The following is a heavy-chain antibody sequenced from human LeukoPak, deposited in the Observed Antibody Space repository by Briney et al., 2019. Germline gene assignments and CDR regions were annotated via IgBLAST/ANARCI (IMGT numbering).Heavy chain of an antibody. J-gene: IGHJ4*02. CDR1: GFTFSSYS. Sequence: GSLRLTCAASGFTFSSYSMNWVRQAPGKGLEWVSSISSSSSYIYYADSVKGRFTISRDNAKNSLYLQMNSLRAEDTAVYYCAREALVPPHLDYWGQGTLVTVSS. V-gene: IGHV3-21*04. CDR2: ISSSSSYI. CDR3: AREALVPPHLDY.